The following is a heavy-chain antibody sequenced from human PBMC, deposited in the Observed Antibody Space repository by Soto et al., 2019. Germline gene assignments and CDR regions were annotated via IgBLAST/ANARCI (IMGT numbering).Heavy chain of an antibody. J-gene: IGHJ5*02. CDR1: GGSISSSNW. V-gene: IGHV4-4*02. CDR3: AGGIAVADWFDP. D-gene: IGHD6-19*01. CDR2: IYHSGST. Sequence: PSETLSLTCAVSGGSISSSNWWSWVRQPPGKGLEWVGEIYHSGSTNYNPSLKSRVTISVDKSKNQFSLKLSSVTAADTAVYYCAGGIAVADWFDPWGQGTLVTVSS.